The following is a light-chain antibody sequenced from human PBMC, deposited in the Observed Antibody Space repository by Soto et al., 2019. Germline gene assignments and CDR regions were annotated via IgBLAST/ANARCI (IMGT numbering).Light chain of an antibody. V-gene: IGKV3-20*01. CDR1: QSISGSY. J-gene: IGKJ1*01. CDR2: GAS. CDR3: QQYGRSPPWT. Sequence: EIVLTQSPGTLSLSPGERATLSCRASQSISGSYLAWYQQKPGQAPRLLIYGASSRATGIPDRFSGSGSGTDFTLTISRLEPDDFALYYCQQYGRSPPWTFGQWTKLEIK.